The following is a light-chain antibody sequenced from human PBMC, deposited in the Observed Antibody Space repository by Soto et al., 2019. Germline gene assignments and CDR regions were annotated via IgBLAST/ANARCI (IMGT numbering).Light chain of an antibody. CDR2: GAS. J-gene: IGKJ5*01. CDR3: QQYGSPSIT. Sequence: EIVLTQSPGTLSLSPGERATLSCRASQSISSSYLAWYQQKPGQAPRLLIYGASSRATGIPDRFSGSGSGTDFTLTINRLEPEDFAVYYCQQYGSPSITFGQGTRLEIK. CDR1: QSISSSY. V-gene: IGKV3-20*01.